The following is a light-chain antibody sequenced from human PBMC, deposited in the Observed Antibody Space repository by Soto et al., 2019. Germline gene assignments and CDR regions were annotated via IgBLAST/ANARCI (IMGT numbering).Light chain of an antibody. CDR2: GVS. V-gene: IGKV3-20*01. J-gene: IGKJ5*01. CDR3: QQYADSPIT. CDR1: QRLASNY. Sequence: EIELTQSPGTLSLSPGERATLPCRASQRLASNYLAWYQQRPGQAPRLLLYGVSSRATGIPDRFSGSGSGTDFTLAISRVEPEDFAVYFCQQYADSPITFGQGTRREIK.